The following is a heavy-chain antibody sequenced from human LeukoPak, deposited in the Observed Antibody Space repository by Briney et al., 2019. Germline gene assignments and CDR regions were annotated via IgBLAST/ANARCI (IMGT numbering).Heavy chain of an antibody. J-gene: IGHJ5*02. D-gene: IGHD2-2*01. Sequence: ASVKVSCKASGYTFTSYDMHWVRQAPGQGLEWMGIINPSGGSTSYAQKFQGRVTMTRDMSTSTAYMELSSLRSEDTAVYYCARSRRRSTSRIVELWFDPWGQGTLVTVSS. CDR1: GYTFTSYD. V-gene: IGHV1-46*01. CDR2: INPSGGST. CDR3: ARSRRRSTSRIVELWFDP.